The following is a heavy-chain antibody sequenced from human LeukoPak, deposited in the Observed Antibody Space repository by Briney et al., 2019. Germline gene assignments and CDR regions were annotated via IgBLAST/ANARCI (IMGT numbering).Heavy chain of an antibody. CDR1: GYTFTTYG. CDR3: VSEYHNGDY. Sequence: GASVKVSCKASGYTFTTYGINWVRQAPGQGLEWMGRITPYNGNTNLVQKLQGRVTMTTDTSTSTAYMELRSLISDDTAVYYCVSEYHNGDYWGQGTLVTVSS. J-gene: IGHJ4*02. CDR2: ITPYNGNT. D-gene: IGHD2-2*01. V-gene: IGHV1-18*01.